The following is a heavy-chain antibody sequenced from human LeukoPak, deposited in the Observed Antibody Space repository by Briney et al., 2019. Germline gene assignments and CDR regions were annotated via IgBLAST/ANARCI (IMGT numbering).Heavy chain of an antibody. CDR2: IISSGSTI. D-gene: IGHD3-22*01. CDR1: GFSFSTRE. J-gene: IGHJ6*03. CDR3: ARIDRDFYYMDL. Sequence: GGSLRLSCEASGFSFSTREMNWVRQAPGKGPEWVSYIISSGSTIYYADSVQGRFTTSSDNAKNLLFLQMNSLRAEDTGVYYCARIDRDFYYMDLWGKGTTVTVSS. V-gene: IGHV3-48*03.